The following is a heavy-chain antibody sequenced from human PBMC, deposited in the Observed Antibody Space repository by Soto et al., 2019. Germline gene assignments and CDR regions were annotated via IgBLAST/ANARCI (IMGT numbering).Heavy chain of an antibody. D-gene: IGHD2-8*01. CDR2: IIPIFGTA. CDR1: GATFSSYA. J-gene: IGHJ5*02. Sequence: QVQLVQSGAEVKKPGSSVKVSCKASGATFSSYAISWVRQAPGQGLEWMGGIIPIFGTANYAQKFQGRVTITADESTSTAYMELSSLRSEDTAVYYCARRGYCTNGVCFSNWFDPWGQGTLVTVSS. CDR3: ARRGYCTNGVCFSNWFDP. V-gene: IGHV1-69*01.